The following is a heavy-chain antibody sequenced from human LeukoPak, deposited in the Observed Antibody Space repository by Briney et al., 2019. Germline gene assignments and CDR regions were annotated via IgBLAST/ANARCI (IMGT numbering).Heavy chain of an antibody. D-gene: IGHD1-26*01. CDR3: ARVGTWELQRVFDY. CDR2: INRGGNEV. J-gene: IGHJ4*02. Sequence: PGGSLRLSCAPSGFTFSGYWMTWVRQVPGKGLEWVANINRGGNEVHYVDSVKGRFTISRDNAKNLLYLQLDSLRVEDTAVYYCARVGTWELQRVFDYWGQGTLVTVSS. CDR1: GFTFSGYW. V-gene: IGHV3-7*01.